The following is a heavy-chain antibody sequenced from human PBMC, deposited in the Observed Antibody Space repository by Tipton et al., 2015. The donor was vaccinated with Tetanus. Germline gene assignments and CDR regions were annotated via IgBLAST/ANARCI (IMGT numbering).Heavy chain of an antibody. D-gene: IGHD6-19*01. CDR2: IYFSGHT. Sequence: TLSLTCTVSGGSLRSYYWSWIRQSPGKGLEWLGYIYFSGHTQYNPSLQSRVTFSLDTSQNQVSLQLTSVTAADTAVYYCARHSGWYNFFTGVDAWGQGTAVTVSS. J-gene: IGHJ6*02. CDR1: GGSLRSYY. CDR3: ARHSGWYNFFTGVDA. V-gene: IGHV4-59*01.